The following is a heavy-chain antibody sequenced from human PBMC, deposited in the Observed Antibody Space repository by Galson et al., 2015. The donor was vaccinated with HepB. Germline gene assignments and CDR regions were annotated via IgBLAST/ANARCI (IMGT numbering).Heavy chain of an antibody. J-gene: IGHJ5*02. CDR2: IWYDGSNK. CDR3: ARDPTPEDIVVVPAAEGWFDP. Sequence: LRLSCAASGFTFSSYGVHWVRQAPGKGLEWVAVIWYDGSNKYYADSVKGRFTISRDNSKNTLYLQMNSLRAEDTAVYYCARDPTPEDIVVVPAAEGWFDPWGQGTLVTVSS. D-gene: IGHD2-2*01. V-gene: IGHV3-33*01. CDR1: GFTFSSYG.